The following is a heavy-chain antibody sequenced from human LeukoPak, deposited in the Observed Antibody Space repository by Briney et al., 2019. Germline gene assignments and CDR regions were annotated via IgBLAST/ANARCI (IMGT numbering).Heavy chain of an antibody. J-gene: IGHJ4*02. D-gene: IGHD2-2*01. V-gene: IGHV4-59*01. CDR3: ASSDIVVVPAASFDY. CDR2: IYYSGSA. CDR1: GGSFSGYY. Sequence: SETLSLTCAVYGGSFSGYYWSWIRQPPGKGLEWIGYIYYSGSANYNPSLKSRVTISVDTSKNQFSLKLSSVTAADTAVYYCASSDIVVVPAASFDYWGQGTLVTVSS.